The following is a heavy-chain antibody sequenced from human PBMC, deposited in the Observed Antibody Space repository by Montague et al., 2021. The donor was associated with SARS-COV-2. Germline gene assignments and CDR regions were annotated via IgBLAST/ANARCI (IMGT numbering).Heavy chain of an antibody. D-gene: IGHD3-10*02. Sequence: SLRLSCAASGFTVSGCYLNWIRQAPGKGLEWLSYISSSISYPYYSYSXXVLFTISRDNAKNSLYLQMNSLRAEDTAVYYCASVIMVGGGTECGMDVWGQGTTVTVSS. V-gene: IGHV3-11*06. J-gene: IGHJ6*02. CDR1: GFTVSGCY. CDR2: ISSSISYP. CDR3: ASVIMVGGGTECGMDV.